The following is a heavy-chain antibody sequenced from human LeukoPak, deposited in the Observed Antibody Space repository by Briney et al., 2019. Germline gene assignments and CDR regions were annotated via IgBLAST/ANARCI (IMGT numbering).Heavy chain of an antibody. V-gene: IGHV3-23*01. J-gene: IGHJ4*02. Sequence: GGSLRLSCAASGFTFSSYAMSWVRQAPGKGLEWVSTINGGGVNTHYADSVGGRFTISRDNSKNTLFLQMNSLRDEDTAVYYCARDLYSNYGPADYWGQGNLVTVSS. CDR3: ARDLYSNYGPADY. D-gene: IGHD4-11*01. CDR1: GFTFSSYA. CDR2: INGGGVNT.